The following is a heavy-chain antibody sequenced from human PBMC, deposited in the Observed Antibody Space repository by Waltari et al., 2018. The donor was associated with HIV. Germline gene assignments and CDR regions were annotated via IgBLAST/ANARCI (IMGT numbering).Heavy chain of an antibody. D-gene: IGHD6-6*01. V-gene: IGHV4-38-2*01. CDR2: IYHSGNT. CDR3: ARGGRYSSSLAELDF. J-gene: IGHJ4*02. Sequence: QVQLQESGPGLVKPSETLSLPCAVSGYSISSGFYWVWIRQPPGKGREWSGSIYHSGNTFYSPSLKSRVTMSVDTSKNQFSLKLSSVTAADTAMYYCARGGRYSSSLAELDFWGQGTLVTVSS. CDR1: GYSISSGFY.